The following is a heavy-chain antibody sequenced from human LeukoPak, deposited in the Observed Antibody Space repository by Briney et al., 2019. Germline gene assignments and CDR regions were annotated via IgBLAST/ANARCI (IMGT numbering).Heavy chain of an antibody. J-gene: IGHJ4*02. CDR2: IYYSGST. CDR1: GGSISSSSYY. CDR3: ARHRKIAAPLDY. D-gene: IGHD6-13*01. Sequence: PSETLSLTCTVSGGSISSSSYYWGWIRQPPGKGLEWIGSIYYSGSTYYNPSLKSRVTISVDTSKNQFSPKLSSVTAADTAVYYCARHRKIAAPLDYWGQGTPVTVSS. V-gene: IGHV4-39*01.